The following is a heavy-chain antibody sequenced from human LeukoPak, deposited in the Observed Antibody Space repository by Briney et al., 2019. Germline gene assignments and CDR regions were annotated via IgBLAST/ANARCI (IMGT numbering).Heavy chain of an antibody. CDR2: IIPIFGTA. Sequence: SVKVSRKASGGTFSSYAISWVRQAPGQGLEWMGGIIPIFGTANYAQKFQGRVTITADESTSTAYMELSSLRSEDTAVYYCARGRDSGWYDWFDPWGQGTLVTVSS. CDR3: ARGRDSGWYDWFDP. J-gene: IGHJ5*02. D-gene: IGHD6-19*01. V-gene: IGHV1-69*01. CDR1: GGTFSSYA.